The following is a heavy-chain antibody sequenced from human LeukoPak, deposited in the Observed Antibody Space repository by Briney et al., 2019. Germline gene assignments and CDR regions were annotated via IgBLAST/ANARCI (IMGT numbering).Heavy chain of an antibody. CDR3: ARSRNTMAGGAIGAETRYYYSYYMDV. J-gene: IGHJ6*03. Sequence: SETLSLTCAVYGGSFSGYYWSWIRQPPGKGVEWIGEINHSGSTNYNPSLTSRVTISVDTSKNQFSPKLSSVTPADTAVASCARSRNTMAGGAIGAETRYYYSYYMDVWGKGTTVTVSS. V-gene: IGHV4-34*01. CDR2: INHSGST. D-gene: IGHD3-10*01. CDR1: GGSFSGYY.